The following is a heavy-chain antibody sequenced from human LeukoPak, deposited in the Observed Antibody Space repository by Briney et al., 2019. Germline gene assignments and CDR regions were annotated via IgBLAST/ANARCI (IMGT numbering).Heavy chain of an antibody. CDR1: GYRFTNYW. J-gene: IGHJ4*02. CDR2: IYPGDSDT. Sequence: GESLKISCKGSGYRFTNYWIGWVRQMPGKGLEWMGIIYPGDSDTRYSPSFQGQVTISADKTISTACLQWSSLKASDTALYYCARDYYYGSGSSSSFSDYWGQGTLVTVSS. V-gene: IGHV5-51*01. CDR3: ARDYYYGSGSSSSFSDY. D-gene: IGHD3-10*01.